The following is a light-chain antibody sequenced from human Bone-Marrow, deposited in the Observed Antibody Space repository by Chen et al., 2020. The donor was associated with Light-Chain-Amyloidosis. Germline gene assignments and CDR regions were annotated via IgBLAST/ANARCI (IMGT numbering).Light chain of an antibody. V-gene: IGLV3-25*02. J-gene: IGLJ2*01. CDR2: RDT. CDR1: DLPTKY. Sequence: SYELTQPPSVSVSPGQTARITCSGDDLPTKYAYWYQQKPGQAPVLVIHRDTERPSGISERFSGSSSGTTATLTISGVQAEEEAYYHCQSADSSGTYDVIFGGVTKLTVL. CDR3: QSADSSGTYDVI.